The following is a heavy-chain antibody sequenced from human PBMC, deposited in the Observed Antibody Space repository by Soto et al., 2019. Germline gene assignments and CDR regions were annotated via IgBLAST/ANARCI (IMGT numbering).Heavy chain of an antibody. V-gene: IGHV1-18*01. D-gene: IGHD3-10*01. Sequence: ASVKVSCKASGYTLTSNGITWVGQAPGQGLEWMGWISVYNGNTNYAQKLQGRVTMTTDTSTRTAYMEMRSLRSEDKEVYYYARTFYGSRSHPGWFDAWCQAILVTVA. CDR2: ISVYNGNT. CDR1: GYTLTSNG. J-gene: IGHJ5*02. CDR3: ARTFYGSRSHPGWFDA.